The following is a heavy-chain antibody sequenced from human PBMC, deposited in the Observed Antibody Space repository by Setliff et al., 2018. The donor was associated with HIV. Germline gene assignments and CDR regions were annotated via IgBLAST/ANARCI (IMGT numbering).Heavy chain of an antibody. CDR2: IDWGDNK. CDR3: ARGRGMSYYYYYMDV. D-gene: IGHD3-16*01. V-gene: IGHV2-70*11. Sequence: SGPTLVNPTQTLTLTCTFSGFSLTSTSMCVSWIRQPPGEALEWLGRIDWGDNKYYSESLRSRLTISKDTSKNQVVLTMTNMDPVDTATYFCARGRGMSYYYYYMDVWGKGTTVTVSS. J-gene: IGHJ6*03. CDR1: GFSLTSTSMC.